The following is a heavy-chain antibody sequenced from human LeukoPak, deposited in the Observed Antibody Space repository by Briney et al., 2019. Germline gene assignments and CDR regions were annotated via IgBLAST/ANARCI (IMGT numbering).Heavy chain of an antibody. CDR3: AKARGLIGGAFDI. V-gene: IGHV3-20*04. CDR2: INWNGGST. Sequence: PGGSLRLSCAASGFTFDDYGMSWVRQAPGKGLEWVSGINWNGGSTGYADSVKGRFTISRDNSKNSLYLLMNSLTTEDTALYYCAKARGLIGGAFDIWGRGTMVTVSS. D-gene: IGHD3-22*01. CDR1: GFTFDDYG. J-gene: IGHJ3*02.